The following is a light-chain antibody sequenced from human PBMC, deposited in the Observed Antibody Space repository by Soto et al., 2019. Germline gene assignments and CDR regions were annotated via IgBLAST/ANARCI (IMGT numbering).Light chain of an antibody. CDR1: QSISSY. V-gene: IGKV1-39*01. Sequence: DIQMTQSPSSLSASVGDRVTITWRASQSISSYLNWYQQKPGKAPKFLIFAASSLQSWVPSRFSGSGSGTDFTLTISSLQPEDFATYYCQQSYSSPWTSGQGTKVDIK. J-gene: IGKJ1*01. CDR2: AAS. CDR3: QQSYSSPWT.